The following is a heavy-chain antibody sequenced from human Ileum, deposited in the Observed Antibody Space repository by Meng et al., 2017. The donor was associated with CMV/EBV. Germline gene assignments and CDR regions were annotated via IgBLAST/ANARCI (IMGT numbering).Heavy chain of an antibody. CDR3: ARAGGCTSTTCNVYYFDN. Sequence: SALNLISPSPSRGLEWLGRTYYRSKWYSAYAVSFKSRITLHLDTSKNHFSLQMNSVTPEDTAVYYCARAGGCTSTTCNVYYFDNWGQGTLVTVSS. CDR1: SA. J-gene: IGHJ4*02. CDR2: TYYRSKWYS. V-gene: IGHV6-1*01. D-gene: IGHD2/OR15-2a*01.